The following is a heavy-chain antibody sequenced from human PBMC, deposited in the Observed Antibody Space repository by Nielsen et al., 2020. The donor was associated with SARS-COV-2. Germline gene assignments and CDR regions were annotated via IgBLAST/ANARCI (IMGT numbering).Heavy chain of an antibody. D-gene: IGHD3-10*01. V-gene: IGHV3-21*01. J-gene: IGHJ4*02. CDR2: ISSSSSYI. Sequence: GGSLRLSCAASGFTFSSYSMNWVRQAPGKGLEWVSSISSSSSYIYYADSVKGRFTISRDNAKNSLYLQMNSLGGEDTAVYYCARESGVGELLGVSFDYWGQGTLVTVSS. CDR1: GFTFSSYS. CDR3: ARESGVGELLGVSFDY.